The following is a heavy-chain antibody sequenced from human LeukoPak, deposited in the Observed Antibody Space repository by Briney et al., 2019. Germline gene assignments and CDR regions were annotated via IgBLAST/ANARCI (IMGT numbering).Heavy chain of an antibody. Sequence: GGSLTLSPFVLGVTFNRCWMNWGRPAPGKGLEWVAHINPDGRDTYYVDSVKGRFTISRDNAQNSMYLQMNSLRVEDTAVYYCTSWGDTTAEYFQRWGQGTLVTVSS. CDR2: INPDGRDT. D-gene: IGHD2-21*02. CDR1: GVTFNRCW. CDR3: TSWGDTTAEYFQR. J-gene: IGHJ1*01. V-gene: IGHV3-7*01.